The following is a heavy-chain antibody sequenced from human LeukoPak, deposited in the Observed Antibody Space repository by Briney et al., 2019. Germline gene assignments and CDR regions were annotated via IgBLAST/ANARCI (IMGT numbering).Heavy chain of an antibody. V-gene: IGHV4-4*07. D-gene: IGHD6-19*01. J-gene: IGHJ5*02. CDR1: NGSISSYY. CDR3: ARGDRAVAGAWGWFDP. Sequence: SETLSLTCTVSNGSISSYYWSWIRQPAGKGLEWNGRIHASGSTNYNPSLKSRVTMSVDTPKNQFSLKLSSVTAAATAIYFCARGDRAVAGAWGWFDPWGQGTLVTVSS. CDR2: IHASGST.